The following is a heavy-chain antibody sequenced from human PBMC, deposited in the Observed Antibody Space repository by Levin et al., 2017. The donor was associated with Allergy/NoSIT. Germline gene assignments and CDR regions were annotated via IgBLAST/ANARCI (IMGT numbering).Heavy chain of an antibody. CDR2: IYYSGST. Sequence: SETLSLTCTVSGGSISSYYWSWIRQPPGKGLEWIGYIYYSGSTNYNPSLKSRVTISVDTSKNQFSLKLSSVTAADTAVYYCAREGGQWLAGADYWGQGTLVTVSS. CDR1: GGSISSYY. V-gene: IGHV4-59*01. J-gene: IGHJ4*02. D-gene: IGHD6-19*01. CDR3: AREGGQWLAGADY.